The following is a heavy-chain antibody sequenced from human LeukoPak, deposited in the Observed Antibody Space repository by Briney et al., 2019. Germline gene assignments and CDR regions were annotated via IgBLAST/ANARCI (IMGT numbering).Heavy chain of an antibody. V-gene: IGHV4-34*01. Sequence: SETLSLTCAVYGGSFSGYYWSWIRQPPGKGLEWIGEINHSGSTNYNPSLKSRVTISVDTSKNQFSLKLSSVTAADTAVYYCARERSAYAGAPENWFDPWGQGILVTVPS. D-gene: IGHD2-2*01. J-gene: IGHJ5*02. CDR3: ARERSAYAGAPENWFDP. CDR1: GGSFSGYY. CDR2: INHSGST.